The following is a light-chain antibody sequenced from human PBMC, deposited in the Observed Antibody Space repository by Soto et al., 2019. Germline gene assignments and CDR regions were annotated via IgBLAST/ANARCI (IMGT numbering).Light chain of an antibody. J-gene: IGKJ4*01. CDR3: QQYGGSPPLT. V-gene: IGKV3-20*01. CDR2: GAS. Sequence: ENVLTQSPGTLSLSPGDRATLSCRARQSLSRTYIAWYQQQPGQAPRLLIYGASNRATGIPDRFSGSGSGTDFTLTISRLEPEDFAVYYCQQYGGSPPLTFGGGTKVEIK. CDR1: QSLSRTY.